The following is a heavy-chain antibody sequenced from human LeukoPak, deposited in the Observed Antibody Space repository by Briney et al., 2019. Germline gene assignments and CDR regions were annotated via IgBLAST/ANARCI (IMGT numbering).Heavy chain of an antibody. D-gene: IGHD5-18*01. Sequence: ASVKVSCKASGYTFTGYYMHWVRQAPAQGLEWMGWINPNSGGTNYAQKFQGRVTMTRDTSISTAYMELSRLRSDDTAVYYCASADTAMVVIDYWGQGTLVTVSS. V-gene: IGHV1-2*02. CDR2: INPNSGGT. CDR1: GYTFTGYY. CDR3: ASADTAMVVIDY. J-gene: IGHJ4*02.